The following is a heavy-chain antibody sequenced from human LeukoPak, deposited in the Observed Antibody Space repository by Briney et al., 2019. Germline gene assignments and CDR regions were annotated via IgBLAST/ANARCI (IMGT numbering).Heavy chain of an antibody. CDR2: ITRSSSI. CDR3: ARDDYGGHLDY. CDR1: GFTLSSYS. Sequence: GGSLRLSCAASGFTLSSYSMNWVRQAQGKGLEWVSSITRSSSIFYGDSVKGRFTMSRDNAKNSLYLQMNSLRDEDTAVYYCARDDYGGHLDYWGQGTLVTVSS. J-gene: IGHJ4*02. V-gene: IGHV3-48*02. D-gene: IGHD4-23*01.